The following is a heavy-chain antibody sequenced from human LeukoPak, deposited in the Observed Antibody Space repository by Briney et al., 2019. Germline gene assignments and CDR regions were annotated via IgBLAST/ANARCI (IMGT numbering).Heavy chain of an antibody. D-gene: IGHD6-13*01. J-gene: IGHJ4*02. CDR2: IGNDVNNK. V-gene: IGHV3-30*04. CDR1: GFAFSSYA. CDR3: ARDRGAAAPSDY. Sequence: PGGSLRLSCAASGFAFSSYAMHWVRQAPGKGPEWVALIGNDVNNKFYADSVKGRFTISRDNSKNTLYLQMNSLRAEDTAVYYCARDRGAAAPSDYWGQGTLVTVSS.